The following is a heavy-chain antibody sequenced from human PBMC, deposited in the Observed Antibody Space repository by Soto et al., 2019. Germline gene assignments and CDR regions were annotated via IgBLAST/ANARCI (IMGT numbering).Heavy chain of an antibody. J-gene: IGHJ4*02. D-gene: IGHD6-6*01. Sequence: SQTLSLTGAGSGESVSRTSAAWNWNRQSPSRGLEWLGRTYYRSRWYSDYAGSVKSRITINADTSKNQFSLHLNSVTPQDTAVYYCARGPSPLAYWGRGTVVTVSS. CDR2: TYYRSRWYS. V-gene: IGHV6-1*01. CDR1: GESVSRTSAA. CDR3: ARGPSPLAY.